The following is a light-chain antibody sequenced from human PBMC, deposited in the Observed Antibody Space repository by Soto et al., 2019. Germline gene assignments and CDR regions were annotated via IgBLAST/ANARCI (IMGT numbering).Light chain of an antibody. CDR2: EDS. J-gene: IGLJ3*02. V-gene: IGLV2-23*01. Sequence: QSVLTQPASVSGSPGQSITISCTATSSDAGGYKFVSWYQQHPGKAPKVMIYEDSKRPSGVSYRFSGSKSGNTASLTISGLQAEDEADYHCWSYASGSTYGVFGGGTKLTVL. CDR1: SSDAGGYKF. CDR3: WSYASGSTYGV.